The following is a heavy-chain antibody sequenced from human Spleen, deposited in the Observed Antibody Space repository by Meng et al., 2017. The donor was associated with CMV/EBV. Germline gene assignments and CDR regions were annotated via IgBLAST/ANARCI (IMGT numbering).Heavy chain of an antibody. J-gene: IGHJ4*02. CDR3: ARDWARYCRGGSCYSIEY. Sequence: GESLKISCAASGFSFVTYYMNWVRQAPGKGLEWVAYISTAGGTTYYADSVKGRFTVSRDNSKNTLFLEMNSLRPEDTAVYYCARDWARYCRGGSCYSIEYWGQGTLVTVSS. D-gene: IGHD2-15*01. CDR1: GFSFVTYY. V-gene: IGHV3-48*01. CDR2: ISTAGGTT.